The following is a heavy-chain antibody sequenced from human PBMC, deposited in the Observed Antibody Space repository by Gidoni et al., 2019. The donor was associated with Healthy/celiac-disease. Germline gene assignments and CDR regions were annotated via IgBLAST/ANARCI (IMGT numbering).Heavy chain of an antibody. Sequence: QVQLVESGGGVVQPGRSLRLSCAASGFTFSSYGMHWVRQAPGKGLGWVAVIWYDGSNKYYADSVKGRFTISRDNSKNTLYLQMNSLRAEDTAVYYCARDQCSGGSCYSGMDVWGQGTTVTVSS. J-gene: IGHJ6*02. D-gene: IGHD2-15*01. CDR2: IWYDGSNK. V-gene: IGHV3-33*01. CDR3: ARDQCSGGSCYSGMDV. CDR1: GFTFSSYG.